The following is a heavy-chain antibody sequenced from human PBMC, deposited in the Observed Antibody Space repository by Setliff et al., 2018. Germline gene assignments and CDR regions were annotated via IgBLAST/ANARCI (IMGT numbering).Heavy chain of an antibody. V-gene: IGHV1-24*01. Sequence: ASVKVSCKVSGYTLTELSMHWVRQAPGKGLEWVGGFDPEDGETIYAQKFQGRVTMTEDTSTDTAYMELRSLRFDDTAVYYCSRTPDYDSWSGYYKYYYYYMDVWGKGTTVTVSS. CDR3: SRTPDYDSWSGYYKYYYYYMDV. D-gene: IGHD3-3*01. CDR1: GYTLTELS. J-gene: IGHJ6*03. CDR2: FDPEDGET.